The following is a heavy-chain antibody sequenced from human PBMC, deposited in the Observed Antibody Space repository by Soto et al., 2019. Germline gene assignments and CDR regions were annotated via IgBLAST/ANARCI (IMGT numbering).Heavy chain of an antibody. CDR1: GYTCIRYG. V-gene: IGHV1-18*01. CDR3: ARGGYYDNNWGKLSHYGLDA. D-gene: IGHD3-16*01. J-gene: IGHJ6*02. CDR2: ISPYNDYT. Sequence: QVQLAQSANEVKKPGASVRVSCKAAGYTCIRYGIAWVRQAPGQGLEWMGWISPYNDYTVYAQKFQGRVSMTADTSTRTVYMNLRGLKPDDTAVYYCARGGYYDNNWGKLSHYGLDAWGQGTSVSVSS.